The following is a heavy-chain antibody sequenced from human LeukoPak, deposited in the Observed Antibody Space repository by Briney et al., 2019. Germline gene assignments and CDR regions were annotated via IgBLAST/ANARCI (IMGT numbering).Heavy chain of an antibody. CDR1: GGSISSSSYY. CDR3: ARGPTYSSSWYLRQYYFDY. D-gene: IGHD6-13*01. J-gene: IGHJ4*02. V-gene: IGHV4-39*07. Sequence: SETLSLTCTVSGGSISSSSYYWSWIRQPPGKGLEWIGEINHSGSTNYNPSLKSRVTISVDTSKNQFSLKLSSVTAADTAVYYCARGPTYSSSWYLRQYYFDYWGQGTLVTVSS. CDR2: INHSGST.